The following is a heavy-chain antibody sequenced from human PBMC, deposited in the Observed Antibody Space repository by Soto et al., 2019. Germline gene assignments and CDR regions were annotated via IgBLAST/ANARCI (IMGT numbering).Heavy chain of an antibody. V-gene: IGHV3-23*01. CDR1: GFTFSGYA. D-gene: IGHD6-19*01. CDR2: ISVSGGSA. J-gene: IGHJ4*02. Sequence: EVQLLESGGGLVQPGGSLRLSCAASGFTFSGYAMSWVRQAPGKGLEWVSSISVSGGSAYYADSVKGRFTISRDNSKNTLYPQMNSLRAEDTAVYYCAKAPTLPYSSGWYVTYFDYWGQGTLVTVSS. CDR3: AKAPTLPYSSGWYVTYFDY.